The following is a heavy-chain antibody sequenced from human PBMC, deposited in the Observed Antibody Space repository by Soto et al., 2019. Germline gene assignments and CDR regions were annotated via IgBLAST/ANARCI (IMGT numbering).Heavy chain of an antibody. J-gene: IGHJ6*02. D-gene: IGHD4-4*01. CDR1: GFTFSSSA. CDR3: ASDSRMPAVTQSSRSGVDV. CDR2: IVVCSGDT. V-gene: IGHV1-58*01. Sequence: QMQLVQSGPEVKKPGTSVKVSCKSSGFTFSSSAVQWVRQARGQRLEWIGWIVVCSGDTNYAQKFQERVTITRDMSKSQAHMELSSLRSEDTAVYYCASDSRMPAVTQSSRSGVDVWGQGTTVTVSS.